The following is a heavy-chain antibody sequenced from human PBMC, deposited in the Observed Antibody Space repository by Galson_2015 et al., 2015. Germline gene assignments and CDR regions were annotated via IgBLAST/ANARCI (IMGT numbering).Heavy chain of an antibody. D-gene: IGHD6-19*01. V-gene: IGHV3-7*01. CDR2: IKQDGSEK. CDR3: VGGSGWFLNFDY. J-gene: IGHJ4*02. Sequence: SLRLSCAATGFTFSSYWMSWVRQAPGKGLEWVANIKQDGSEKYYVDSVKGRFTISRDNAKNSLYLQMNSLRAEDTAVYYCVGGSGWFLNFDYWGQGTLVTVSS. CDR1: GFTFSSYW.